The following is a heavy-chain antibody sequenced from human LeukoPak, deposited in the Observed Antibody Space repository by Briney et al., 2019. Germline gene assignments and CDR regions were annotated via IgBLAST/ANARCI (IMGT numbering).Heavy chain of an antibody. CDR1: SGSISSSSYY. D-gene: IGHD3-22*01. CDR2: IYYSGST. J-gene: IGHJ1*01. CDR3: ARHFIGYYDSSGYVQH. Sequence: SETLSLTCSVSSGSISSSSYYWGWIRQPPGKGLEWIGSIYYSGSTNYNPSLKSRVTISIDTSKNQFSLKLASVTAADTAVYYCARHFIGYYDSSGYVQHWGQGTLITVSS. V-gene: IGHV4-39*01.